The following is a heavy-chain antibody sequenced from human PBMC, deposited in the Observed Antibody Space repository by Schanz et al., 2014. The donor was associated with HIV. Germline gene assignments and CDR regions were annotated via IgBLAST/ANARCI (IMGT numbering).Heavy chain of an antibody. CDR2: ISYDGTKK. Sequence: QVQLGQSGGGVVQPGRSLRLSCVASGFNFNSYGMHWVRQAPGKGLEWVAVISYDGTKKHYADSVKGRFTISRDNSKNTLYLQINSLRIDDTAVYYCAKDGGSRGRRRGMDVWGQGTTVTVSS. D-gene: IGHD3-16*01. J-gene: IGHJ6*02. CDR3: AKDGGSRGRRRGMDV. V-gene: IGHV3-30*18. CDR1: GFNFNSYG.